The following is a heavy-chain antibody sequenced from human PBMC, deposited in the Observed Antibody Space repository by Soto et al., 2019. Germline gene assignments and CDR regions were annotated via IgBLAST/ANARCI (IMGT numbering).Heavy chain of an antibody. J-gene: IGHJ6*02. CDR3: GGGGGSLYHYYGLDV. Sequence: SETLSLTCTVSGASVSSSNHYWSWVRQPPGKGLEWIGYVYYSGSTNSNPSLKSRVTLSLDTSRSQFSLKLNSVTAADTAVYYGGGGGGSLYHYYGLDVWGQGTTVTVSS. CDR1: GASVSSSNHY. D-gene: IGHD3-16*01. CDR2: VYYSGST. V-gene: IGHV4-61*01.